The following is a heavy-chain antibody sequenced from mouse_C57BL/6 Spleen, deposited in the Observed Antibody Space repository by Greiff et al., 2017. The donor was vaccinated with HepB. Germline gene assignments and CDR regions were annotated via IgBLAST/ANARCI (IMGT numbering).Heavy chain of an antibody. D-gene: IGHD2-10*02. J-gene: IGHJ2*01. CDR2: INPNNGGT. CDR1: GYTFTDYN. Sequence: EVQLQQSGPELVKPGASVKMSCKASGYTFTDYNMHWVKQSHGKSLEWIGYINPNNGGTSYNQKVKGKATLTVNNSSSTAYMELRSLTSEDSAVYYCAGERGAYDYLDYGGQGTTLTVSS. CDR3: AGERGAYDYLDY. V-gene: IGHV1-22*01.